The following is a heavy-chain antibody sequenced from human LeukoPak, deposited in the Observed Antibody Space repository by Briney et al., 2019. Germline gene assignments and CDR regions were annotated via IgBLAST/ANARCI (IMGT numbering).Heavy chain of an antibody. CDR2: IYTSGST. Sequence: SETLSLTCTVSGGSISSSYWSWIRQPPGKGLEWIGRIYTSGSTNYNPSLKSRVTMSVDTSKNQFSLKLSSVTAADTAVYYCARTKPKEAMYYDFWSGYYTGKVSDAFDIWGQGTMVTVSS. CDR3: ARTKPKEAMYYDFWSGYYTGKVSDAFDI. J-gene: IGHJ3*02. V-gene: IGHV4-4*07. D-gene: IGHD3-3*01. CDR1: GGSISSSY.